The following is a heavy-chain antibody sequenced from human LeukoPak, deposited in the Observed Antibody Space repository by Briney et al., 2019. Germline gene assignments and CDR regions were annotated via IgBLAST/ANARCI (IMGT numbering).Heavy chain of an antibody. Sequence: GESLKISCQVSGYSFTNYWIGWVRQMPGKGLEWMGSIDPGDSDTRYSPSFQGQVTISADKSISTAYLQWSSLKASDTAMYYCARQELGSGYYYVGAFDIWGQGTMVTVSS. D-gene: IGHD3-22*01. V-gene: IGHV5-51*01. CDR1: GYSFTNYW. J-gene: IGHJ3*02. CDR2: IDPGDSDT. CDR3: ARQELGSGYYYVGAFDI.